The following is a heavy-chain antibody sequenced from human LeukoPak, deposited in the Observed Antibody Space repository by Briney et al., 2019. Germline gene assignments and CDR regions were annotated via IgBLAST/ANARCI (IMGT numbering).Heavy chain of an antibody. V-gene: IGHV4-4*02. CDR2: VHHSGGT. CDR3: ARGEEYGSGTVHFDY. CDR1: GGSISSSNW. Sequence: SETPSLTCAVSGGSISSSNWWSWVRQPPGKGLEWVGEVHHSGGTNYNPSLKSRGTILADRSNNRFSLSLNSVTAADTAVFYCARGEEYGSGTVHFDYWGQGILVTVSS. D-gene: IGHD3-10*01. J-gene: IGHJ4*02.